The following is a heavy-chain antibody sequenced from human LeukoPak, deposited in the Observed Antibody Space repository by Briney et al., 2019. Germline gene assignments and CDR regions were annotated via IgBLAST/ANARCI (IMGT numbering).Heavy chain of an antibody. CDR3: ARAHYDFWSGPKPLFDY. J-gene: IGHJ4*02. CDR1: GFTFSSYE. D-gene: IGHD3-3*01. Sequence: GSLRLSCAASGFTFSSYEMNWVRQAPGKGLEWVSYISSSGSTIYYADPVKGRFTISRDNAKNSLYLQMNSLRAEDTAVYYCARAHYDFWSGPKPLFDYWGQGTLVTVSS. V-gene: IGHV3-48*03. CDR2: ISSSGSTI.